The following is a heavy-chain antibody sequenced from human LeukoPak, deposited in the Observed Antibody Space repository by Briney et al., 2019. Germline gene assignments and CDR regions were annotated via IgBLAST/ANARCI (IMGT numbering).Heavy chain of an antibody. CDR3: VKPPWTTVVGFDI. J-gene: IGHJ3*02. CDR1: ASTLSSYA. D-gene: IGHD4-11*01. CDR2: ISSSGGST. Sequence: GGSLRLSCTPSASTLSSYAMHWFRQAPGKGLEYVSAISSSGGSTYYADSVKGRFTISRDNSKNTLYLQISSLRAENTSVYYCVKPPWTTVVGFDIWGQGTMVTVSS. V-gene: IGHV3-64D*09.